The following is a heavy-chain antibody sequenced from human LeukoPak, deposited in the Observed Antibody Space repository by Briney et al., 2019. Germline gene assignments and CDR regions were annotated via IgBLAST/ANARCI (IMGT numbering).Heavy chain of an antibody. CDR2: IYSGGTT. J-gene: IGHJ4*02. D-gene: IGHD3-10*01. CDR3: ARKSDSLMLRGGDC. CDR1: EFSVSNNY. Sequence: GGSLRLSCAASEFSVSNNYMTWVRQAPGKGLECVSIIYSGGTTYYADSVRGRFTISRDNSKNTLYLQMDRLRVEDTAVYYCARKSDSLMLRGGDCWGQGTLVTVSS. V-gene: IGHV3-66*01.